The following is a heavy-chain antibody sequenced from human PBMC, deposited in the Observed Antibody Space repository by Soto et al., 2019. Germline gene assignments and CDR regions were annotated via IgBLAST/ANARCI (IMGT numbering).Heavy chain of an antibody. Sequence: QVQLQESGPGLVKPSQTLSLTCTVSGGSISSGAYYWRWIRQHPGSGLGWIGYINYSGTTYFSPSLQSRGSMSVDTSKTQFSLRLSSVTAADTAVYYCARVSGNAFDILGQGTVVSVSS. V-gene: IGHV4-31*03. CDR2: INYSGTT. J-gene: IGHJ3*02. CDR1: GGSISSGAYY. CDR3: ARVSGNAFDI. D-gene: IGHD3-10*01.